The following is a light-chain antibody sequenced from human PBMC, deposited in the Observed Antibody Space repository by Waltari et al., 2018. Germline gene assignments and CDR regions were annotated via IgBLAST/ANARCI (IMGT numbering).Light chain of an antibody. CDR1: SSDVGGSNY. CDR3: SSYAGSNNYV. J-gene: IGLJ1*01. Sequence: QSALTQPPSASGSPGQSVPISCTGTSSDVGGSNYVHWYQQHPGKAPKPMIYEVSKRPSGVPDRFSGSKSGNTASLTVSGLQAEDEADYYCSSYAGSNNYVFGTGTKVTVL. V-gene: IGLV2-8*01. CDR2: EVS.